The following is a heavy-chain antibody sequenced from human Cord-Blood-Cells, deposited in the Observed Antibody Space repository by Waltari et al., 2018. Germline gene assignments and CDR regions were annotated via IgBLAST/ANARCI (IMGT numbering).Heavy chain of an antibody. CDR2: ISYDGSNK. Sequence: QVQLVESGGGVVQPGRSLRLSCAASGFTFSSYGMHWVRQAPGKGLEWVAVISYDGSNKYYADSVKGRFTISRDNSKNTLYLQMNSLRAEDTAVYYCAKTRTTSLFFDYWCQGTLVTVSS. CDR1: GFTFSSYG. V-gene: IGHV3-30*18. CDR3: AKTRTTSLFFDY. J-gene: IGHJ4*02.